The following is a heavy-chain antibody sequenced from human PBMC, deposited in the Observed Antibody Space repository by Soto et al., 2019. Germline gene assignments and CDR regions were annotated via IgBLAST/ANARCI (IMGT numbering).Heavy chain of an antibody. D-gene: IGHD6-13*01. CDR3: AKDPPLAAAAGYRVDY. CDR1: GGSFSGYY. J-gene: IGHJ4*02. Sequence: TSETLSLTCAVYGGSFSGYYWSWIRQPPGKGLEWVSAISGSGGSTYYADSVKGRFTISRDNSKNTLYLQMNSLRAEDTAVYYCAKDPPLAAAAGYRVDYWGQGTLVTVSS. CDR2: ISGSGGST. V-gene: IGHV3-23*01.